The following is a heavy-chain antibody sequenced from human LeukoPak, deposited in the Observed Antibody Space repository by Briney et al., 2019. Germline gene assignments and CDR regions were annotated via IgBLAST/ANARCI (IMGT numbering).Heavy chain of an antibody. Sequence: PSQTLSLTCTVPGGSISSGGYYWSWIRQHPGKGLEWIGYIYYSGSTYYNPSLKSRVTISVDTSKNQFSLKLSSVTAADTAVYYCARDRGRATWFDPWGQGTAVTVSS. D-gene: IGHD3-10*01. CDR1: GGSISSGGYY. CDR2: IYYSGST. J-gene: IGHJ5*02. CDR3: ARDRGRATWFDP. V-gene: IGHV4-31*03.